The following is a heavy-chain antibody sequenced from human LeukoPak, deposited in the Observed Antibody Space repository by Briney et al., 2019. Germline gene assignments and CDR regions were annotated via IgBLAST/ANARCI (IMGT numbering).Heavy chain of an antibody. CDR3: ARGFVAGDYYYYYGMDV. D-gene: IGHD6-19*01. V-gene: IGHV5-51*01. CDR2: IYPGDSDT. CDR1: GYSFTSYW. J-gene: IGHJ6*02. Sequence: GESLKISCKGSGYSFTSYWTGWVRQMPGKGLEWMGIIYPGDSDTRYSPSLQGQVTISADKSISTAYLQWSSLKASDTAMYYCARGFVAGDYYYYYGMDVWGQGTTVTVSS.